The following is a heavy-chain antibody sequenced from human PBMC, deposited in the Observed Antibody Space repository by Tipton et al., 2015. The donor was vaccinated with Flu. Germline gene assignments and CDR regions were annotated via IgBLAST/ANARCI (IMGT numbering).Heavy chain of an antibody. Sequence: TLSLTCAVYGGSISSYYWSWIRQPPGKGLEWIGYIYYSGSTNYNPSLKSRVTISVDTSKNQFSLKLSSVTAADTAVYYCALSGGYYYDSSGYYLSWFDPWGQGTLVTVSS. J-gene: IGHJ5*02. D-gene: IGHD3-22*01. CDR2: IYYSGST. CDR3: ALSGGYYYDSSGYYLSWFDP. CDR1: GGSISSYY. V-gene: IGHV4-59*01.